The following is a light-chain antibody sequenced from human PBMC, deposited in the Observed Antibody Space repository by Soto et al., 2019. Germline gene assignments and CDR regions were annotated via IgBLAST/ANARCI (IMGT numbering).Light chain of an antibody. CDR3: AAWDDSLSGPV. CDR2: RNN. Sequence: QSVLTPPPSASGTPVQRVTISCSGSSSNIGSNSVYWYQQLPGTAPKLLIYRNNQRPSGVPDRFSGSKSGTSASLAISGLRSEDEADYYGAAWDDSLSGPVFGGGTQLTVL. J-gene: IGLJ7*01. CDR1: SSNIGSNS. V-gene: IGLV1-47*01.